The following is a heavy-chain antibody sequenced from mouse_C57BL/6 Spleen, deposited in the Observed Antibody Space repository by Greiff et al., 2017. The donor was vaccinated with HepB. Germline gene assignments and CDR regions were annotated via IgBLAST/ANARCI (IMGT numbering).Heavy chain of an antibody. CDR3: ASPYGAMDY. CDR2: ISSGGSYT. D-gene: IGHD1-1*02. Sequence: EVKLVESGGDLVKPGGSLKLSCAASGFTFSSYGMSWVRQTPDKRLEWVATISSGGSYTYYPDSVKGRFTISRDNAKNTLYLQMSSLKSEDTAMYYCASPYGAMDYWGQGTSVTVSS. CDR1: GFTFSSYG. V-gene: IGHV5-6*01. J-gene: IGHJ4*01.